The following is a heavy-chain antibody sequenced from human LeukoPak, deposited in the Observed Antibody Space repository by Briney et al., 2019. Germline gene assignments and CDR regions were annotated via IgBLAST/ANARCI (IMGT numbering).Heavy chain of an antibody. CDR1: GFTFSSYS. V-gene: IGHV3-21*01. J-gene: IGHJ5*02. CDR2: ISSSSSYI. D-gene: IGHD2-15*01. Sequence: GGSLRLPCAASGFTFSSYSMNWVCQAPGKGLEWVSSISSSSSYIYYADSVKGRFTISRDNAKNSLYLHMNSLRAEDTAVYYCARGGEPIGYCNGGSCYNWFDPWGQGTLVTVSS. CDR3: ARGGEPIGYCNGGSCYNWFDP.